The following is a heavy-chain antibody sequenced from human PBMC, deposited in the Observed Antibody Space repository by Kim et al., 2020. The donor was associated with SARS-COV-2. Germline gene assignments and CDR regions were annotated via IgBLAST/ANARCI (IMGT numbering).Heavy chain of an antibody. J-gene: IGHJ4*02. Sequence: ESVKGRFTISRDNSKNTLYLQMNSLRGEDTAVYYCAKSTSDYYDSSGPDCWGQGTLVTVSS. D-gene: IGHD3-22*01. V-gene: IGHV3-23*01. CDR3: AKSTSDYYDSSGPDC.